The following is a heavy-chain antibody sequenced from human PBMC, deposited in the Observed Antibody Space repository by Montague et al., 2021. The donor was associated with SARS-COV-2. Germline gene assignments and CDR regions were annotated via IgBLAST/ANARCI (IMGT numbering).Heavy chain of an antibody. CDR3: ARARQDVVVPALGIGAYYYYYYMDV. Sequence: SETLSLTCAVYGGSFSGYYWSWIRQPPGKGREWIGEINHSGSTNXNPSLKSRVTISVDTSKNQFSLKLSSVTAADTAVYYCARARQDVVVPALGIGAYYYYYYMDVWGKGTTVTVSS. V-gene: IGHV4-34*01. CDR1: GGSFSGYY. CDR2: INHSGST. D-gene: IGHD2-2*01. J-gene: IGHJ6*03.